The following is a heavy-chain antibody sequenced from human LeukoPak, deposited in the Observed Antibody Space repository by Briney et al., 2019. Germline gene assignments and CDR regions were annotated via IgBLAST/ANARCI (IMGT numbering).Heavy chain of an antibody. Sequence: GGSLRLSCAASGFTFSSYSMNWVRQAPGKGLEWVSSISSSSSYIYYADSVKGRFTISRDNAKNSLNLQMNSLRAEDTAVYFCARGSSNVAARNNWFDPWGQGTLVTVSS. CDR1: GFTFSSYS. D-gene: IGHD6-6*01. V-gene: IGHV3-21*01. CDR3: ARGSSNVAARNNWFDP. J-gene: IGHJ5*02. CDR2: ISSSSSYI.